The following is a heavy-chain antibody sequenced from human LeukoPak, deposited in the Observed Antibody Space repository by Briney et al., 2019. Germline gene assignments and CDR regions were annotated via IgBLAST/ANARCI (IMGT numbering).Heavy chain of an antibody. Sequence: SETLSLTCTVSGGSISSGSYYWSWIRQPARKGLEWIGRIYTSGSTNYSPSLKSRVTISVDTSKNQFSLKLSSVTAADTAVYYCARDRYDFWSGYYYYYGMDVWGQGTTVTVSS. D-gene: IGHD3-3*01. V-gene: IGHV4-61*02. CDR3: ARDRYDFWSGYYYYYGMDV. CDR1: GGSISSGSYY. J-gene: IGHJ6*02. CDR2: IYTSGST.